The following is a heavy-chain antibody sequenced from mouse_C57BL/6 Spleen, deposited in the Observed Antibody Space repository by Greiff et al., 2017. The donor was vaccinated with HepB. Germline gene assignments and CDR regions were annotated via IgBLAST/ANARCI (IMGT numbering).Heavy chain of an antibody. Sequence: QVQLQQSGAELVRPGASVTLSCKASGYTFTDYEMHWVKQTPVHGLEWIGAIDPETGGTAYNQKFKGKAILTADKSSSTAYMELRSLTSEDSAVYYCRRLLLRRSGDYAMDYWGQGTSVTVSS. D-gene: IGHD2-12*01. CDR3: RRLLLRRSGDYAMDY. J-gene: IGHJ4*01. V-gene: IGHV1-15*01. CDR1: GYTFTDYE. CDR2: IDPETGGT.